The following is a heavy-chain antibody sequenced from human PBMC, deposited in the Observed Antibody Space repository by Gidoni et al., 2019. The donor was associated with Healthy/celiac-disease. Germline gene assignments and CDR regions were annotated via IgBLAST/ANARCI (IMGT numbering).Heavy chain of an antibody. CDR2: IKHSGST. D-gene: IGHD1-1*01. Sequence: QVQLQQWGAGLLKPSETLSLTCAVDDGSFSGYYWSWIRQPPGKGLESIVEIKHSGSTNYNPSLKCRVPISVDTSNNHFSLKLSSLTAADTAVYYFARQSTGLDYWGQGTLVTVSS. V-gene: IGHV4-34*01. J-gene: IGHJ4*02. CDR3: ARQSTGLDY. CDR1: DGSFSGYY.